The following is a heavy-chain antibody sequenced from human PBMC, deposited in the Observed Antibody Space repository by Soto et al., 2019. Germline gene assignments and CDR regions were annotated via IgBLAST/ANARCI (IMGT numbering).Heavy chain of an antibody. CDR3: ARFVRSCSATTCSTRADV. CDR2: VYYSGTT. Sequence: SETLSLTCSVSGGSVSNKTYYWSWIRQPPGKRLEWIGYVYYSGTTNYNPSLKSRVTISVDLSKNQFSLRLSSVTTADTALYYCARFVRSCSATTCSTRADVWGQGITVTVSS. CDR1: GGSVSNKTYY. V-gene: IGHV4-61*01. J-gene: IGHJ6*02. D-gene: IGHD2-2*01.